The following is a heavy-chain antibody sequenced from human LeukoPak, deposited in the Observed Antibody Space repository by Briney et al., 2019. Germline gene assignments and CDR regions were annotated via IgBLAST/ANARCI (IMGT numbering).Heavy chain of an antibody. CDR1: GGSISSGGYY. CDR3: ARSARGSYCSSTSCYQRPYFDY. D-gene: IGHD2-2*01. CDR2: IYYSGST. V-gene: IGHV4-31*03. J-gene: IGHJ4*02. Sequence: SETLSLTCTVSGGSISSGGYYWSWIRQHPGKGLEWIGYIYYSGSTYYNPSLKSRVTISVDTSKNQFSLKLSSVTAADTAVYYCARSARGSYCSSTSCYQRPYFDYWGQGTLVTVSS.